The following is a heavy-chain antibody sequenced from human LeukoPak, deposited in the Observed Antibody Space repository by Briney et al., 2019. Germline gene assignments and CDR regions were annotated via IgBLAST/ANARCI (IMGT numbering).Heavy chain of an antibody. D-gene: IGHD5-24*01. Sequence: GGSLRLSCTASGYTFSSYSMTWVRQAPGKGLEWVSSISSSSSYIYYADSVKGRFTTSRDNAKNSLYLQMNSLRAEDTAVYYCARDLREMATIRFDYWGQGTLVTVSS. CDR2: ISSSSSYI. CDR3: ARDLREMATIRFDY. CDR1: GYTFSSYS. J-gene: IGHJ4*02. V-gene: IGHV3-21*01.